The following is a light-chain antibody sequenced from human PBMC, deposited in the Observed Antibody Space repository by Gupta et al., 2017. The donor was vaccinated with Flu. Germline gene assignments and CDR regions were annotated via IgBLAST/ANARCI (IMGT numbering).Light chain of an antibody. Sequence: ATLSVSPGERATLSCRASQSVSSNLAWYQQKPGQAPRLLIYGASTRATGIPARFSGSGSGTEFTLTISSLQSEDFAVYYCQQYNTWPLYTFGQGTKLEIK. CDR3: QQYNTWPLYT. J-gene: IGKJ2*01. V-gene: IGKV3-15*01. CDR2: GAS. CDR1: QSVSSN.